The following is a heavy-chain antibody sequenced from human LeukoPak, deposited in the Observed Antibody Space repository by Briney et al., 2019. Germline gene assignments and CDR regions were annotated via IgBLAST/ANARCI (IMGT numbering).Heavy chain of an antibody. CDR3: SRGLASRKLGY. CDR1: GASFSSGDQY. J-gene: IGHJ4*02. V-gene: IGHV4-31*03. D-gene: IGHD6-19*01. Sequence: PSQTLSLTCTVSGASFSSGDQYWNWIRQSPGKGLEWIGSIHPSGMLYNNPSLESRVTISIDTSKNQFSLNLNSVTAADTAVYFCSRGLASRKLGYWGQGTLVTVSS. CDR2: IHPSGML.